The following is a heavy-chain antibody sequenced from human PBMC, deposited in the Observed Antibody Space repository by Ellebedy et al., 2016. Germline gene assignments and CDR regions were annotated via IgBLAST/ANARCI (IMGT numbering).Heavy chain of an antibody. V-gene: IGHV3-30*18. CDR1: GFEFTFYA. CDR3: AKDWYGSGKYFRFDS. J-gene: IGHJ4*02. D-gene: IGHD3-10*01. Sequence: GGSLRLSCAASGFEFTFYAMHWVRQAPGKGLEWVGFITYDGTDQYFVDSLKGRFTISRDDSKNMVFLQMNDVRPEDTAFYYCAKDWYGSGKYFRFDSWGQGTLVTVSS. CDR2: ITYDGTDQ.